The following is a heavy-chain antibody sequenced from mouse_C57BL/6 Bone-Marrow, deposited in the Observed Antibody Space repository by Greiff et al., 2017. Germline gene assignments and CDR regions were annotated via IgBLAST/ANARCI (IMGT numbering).Heavy chain of an antibody. CDR2: IDPNSGGT. J-gene: IGHJ4*01. V-gene: IGHV1-72*01. CDR1: GYTFTSYW. CDR3: ALRAHFPYAMDY. Sequence: QVQLKQPGAELVKPGASVKLSCKASGYTFTSYWMHWVKQRPGRGLEWIGRIDPNSGGTKYNEKFKSKATLTVDKPSSTAYMQLSRLTSEDSAVYYCALRAHFPYAMDYWGQGTSVTVSS. D-gene: IGHD3-3*01.